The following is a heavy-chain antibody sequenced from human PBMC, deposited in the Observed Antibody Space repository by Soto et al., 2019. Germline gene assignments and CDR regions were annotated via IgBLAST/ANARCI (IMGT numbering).Heavy chain of an antibody. J-gene: IGHJ5*02. CDR3: ARVEYYTAMVAGGFDP. D-gene: IGHD5-18*01. V-gene: IGHV1-69*01. CDR1: GGTFSSYA. Sequence: QVQLVQSGAEVKKPGSSVKVSCKASGGTFSSYAISWVRQAPGQGLEWMGGIIPIFGTANYAQKFQGRVTITADESTSTADMELSSLRSEDTAVYYCARVEYYTAMVAGGFDPWGQGTLVTVSS. CDR2: IIPIFGTA.